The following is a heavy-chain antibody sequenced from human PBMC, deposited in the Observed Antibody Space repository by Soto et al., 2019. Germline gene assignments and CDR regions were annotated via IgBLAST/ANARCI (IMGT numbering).Heavy chain of an antibody. CDR3: ALEVELAGTWGILGH. Sequence: EVKLMQSGGGLVKPGGSLRLSCATTGFSFTIFGMHWVRQAPGRGLELIAFISSGSTTIKYADSVRGRFTVSRDNAKSSLFLQMDSLRDEYTGVYYCALEVELAGTWGILGHWGQGDQVTVSS. CDR2: ISSGSTTI. V-gene: IGHV3-48*02. J-gene: IGHJ4*02. CDR1: GFSFTIFG. D-gene: IGHD1-1*01.